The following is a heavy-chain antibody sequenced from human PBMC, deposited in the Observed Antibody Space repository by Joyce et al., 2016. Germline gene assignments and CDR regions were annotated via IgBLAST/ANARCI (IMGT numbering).Heavy chain of an antibody. Sequence: EVQLVESGGGLVQPGGSLRLSCAASGFSFSGYWIHWVRQAPGKGLVWVSRINTDGSSTRFADSVKGGFTISRDNAKNTLYLQMNSLRAEDTAVYYCVRGISARPGGPNWFDPWGQGTLVTVSS. CDR3: VRGISARPGGPNWFDP. V-gene: IGHV3-74*01. D-gene: IGHD6-6*01. CDR2: INTDGSST. J-gene: IGHJ5*02. CDR1: GFSFSGYW.